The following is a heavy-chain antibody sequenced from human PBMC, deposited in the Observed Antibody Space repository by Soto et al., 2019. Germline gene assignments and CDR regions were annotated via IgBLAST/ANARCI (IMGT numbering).Heavy chain of an antibody. CDR2: INHSGST. Sequence: PSETLSLTCAVYGGSFSGYYWSWIRQPPGKGLEWTGEINHSGSTNYNPSLKSRVTISVDTSKNQFSLKLSSVTAADTAVYYCASRATTSWFDPWGQGTLVTVSS. CDR1: GGSFSGYY. J-gene: IGHJ5*02. V-gene: IGHV4-34*01. D-gene: IGHD4-17*01. CDR3: ASRATTSWFDP.